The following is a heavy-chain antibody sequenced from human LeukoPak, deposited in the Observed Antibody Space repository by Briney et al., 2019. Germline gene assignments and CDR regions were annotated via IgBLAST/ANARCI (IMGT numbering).Heavy chain of an antibody. Sequence: GGSLRLSCAASGFTLSSYAMTWVRQAPGKGLEWVSAISSSGGSTFYADSVKGRFTISRDNSKNTLYLQMNSLRAEDRAVYFCAKGVSHDHWGQGTLVTVSS. V-gene: IGHV3-23*01. CDR3: AKGVSHDH. CDR2: ISSSGGST. D-gene: IGHD2-8*01. J-gene: IGHJ4*02. CDR1: GFTLSSYA.